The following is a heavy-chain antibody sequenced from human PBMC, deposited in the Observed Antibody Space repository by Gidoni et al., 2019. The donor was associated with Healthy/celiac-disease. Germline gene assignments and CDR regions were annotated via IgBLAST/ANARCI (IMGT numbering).Heavy chain of an antibody. J-gene: IGHJ6*03. Sequence: GFTFSNAWMCWVHQAPGKGLEWVGRIKSKTDGGTTDYAAPAKGRFTISRDDSKNTLYLQMNSLKTEDTAVYYCTTLTPGYYYYMDVWGKGTTVTVSS. CDR2: IKSKTDGGTT. CDR1: GFTFSNAW. V-gene: IGHV3-15*01. CDR3: TTLTPGYYYYMDV.